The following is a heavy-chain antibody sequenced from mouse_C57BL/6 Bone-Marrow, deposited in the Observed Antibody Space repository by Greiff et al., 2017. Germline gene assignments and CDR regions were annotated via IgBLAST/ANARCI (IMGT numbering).Heavy chain of an antibody. J-gene: IGHJ4*01. CDR2: ISDGGSYT. V-gene: IGHV5-4*01. CDR3: ARDMDS. CDR1: GFTFSSYA. Sequence: EVKLQESGGGLVKPGGSLKLSCAASGFTFSSYAMSWVRQTPEKRLEWVATISDGGSYTYYPDNVKGRFTISRDNAKNHLYLQMSHLKSEDTAMYYCARDMDSWGQGTSVTVSS.